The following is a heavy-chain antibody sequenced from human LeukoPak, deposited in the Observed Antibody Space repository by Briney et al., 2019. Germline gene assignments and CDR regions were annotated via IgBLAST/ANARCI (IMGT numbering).Heavy chain of an antibody. J-gene: IGHJ4*02. Sequence: SETLSLTCTVSGGSITSYYWSWIRQPAGKGLEWIGHIYTSGSTNYNPSLMSRVTISVDTSKNQFSLKLSSVTATDTAVYYCVRRRYSYGYRNFDYWGQGTLVTVSS. CDR1: GGSITSYY. D-gene: IGHD5-18*01. V-gene: IGHV4-4*07. CDR3: VRRRYSYGYRNFDY. CDR2: IYTSGST.